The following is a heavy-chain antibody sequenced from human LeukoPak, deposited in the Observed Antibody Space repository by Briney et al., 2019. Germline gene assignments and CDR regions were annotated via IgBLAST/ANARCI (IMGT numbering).Heavy chain of an antibody. Sequence: PSETLSLTCTVSGGSISSSSYYWGWIRQPPGKGLEWIGSIYYSGSTYYNPSLKSRVTISVDTSKNQFSLKLSSVTAADTAVYYCAREARPITMIVVAHRNYFDYWGQGTLVTVSS. CDR2: IYYSGST. CDR1: GGSISSSSYY. V-gene: IGHV4-39*02. CDR3: AREARPITMIVVAHRNYFDY. J-gene: IGHJ4*02. D-gene: IGHD3-22*01.